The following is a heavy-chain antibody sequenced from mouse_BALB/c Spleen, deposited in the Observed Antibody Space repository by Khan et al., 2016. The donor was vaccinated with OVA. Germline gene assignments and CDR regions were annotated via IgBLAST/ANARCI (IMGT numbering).Heavy chain of an antibody. CDR2: IWSGGST. J-gene: IGHJ1*01. CDR3: ARPSDAYDVWYFDV. CDR1: GFSLTNYG. Sequence: QVQLQQSGPGLVQPSQSLSITCTVSGFSLTNYGIHWVRQSPGKGLEWMGVIWSGGSTDNNAAFISRLSISQDNSKSQIFFTLNSLQANDTAIYYCARPSDAYDVWYFDVWGAGTTVTVSS. V-gene: IGHV2-2*02. D-gene: IGHD2-2*01.